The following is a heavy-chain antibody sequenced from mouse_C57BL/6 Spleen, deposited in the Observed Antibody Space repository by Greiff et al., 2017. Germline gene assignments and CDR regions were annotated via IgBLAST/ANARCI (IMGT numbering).Heavy chain of an antibody. J-gene: IGHJ3*01. D-gene: IGHD2-4*01. CDR3: ARSSYDYVRLAY. V-gene: IGHV1-61*01. CDR2: IYPSDSET. Sequence: VQLQQPGAELVRPGSSVKLSCKASGYTFTSYWMDWVKQRPGQGLEWIGNIYPSDSETHYTQKFKDKATLSVDKSSSTAYMQLSSLTSEDSAVYYCARSSYDYVRLAYWGQGTLVTVSA. CDR1: GYTFTSYW.